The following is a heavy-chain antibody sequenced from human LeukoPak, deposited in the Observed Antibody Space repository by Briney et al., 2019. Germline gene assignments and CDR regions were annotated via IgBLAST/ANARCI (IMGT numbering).Heavy chain of an antibody. Sequence: GGSLRLSCAASGFTFSSYAMSWVRQAPGKGLEWVSAISGSGGNTYYADSVKGRFTISRDNSKTTLYLQMNSLRAEDTTVYYCAKGDAMVRGVRYYFDYWGQGTLVTVSS. CDR2: ISGSGGNT. CDR1: GFTFSSYA. CDR3: AKGDAMVRGVRYYFDY. V-gene: IGHV3-23*01. D-gene: IGHD3-10*01. J-gene: IGHJ4*02.